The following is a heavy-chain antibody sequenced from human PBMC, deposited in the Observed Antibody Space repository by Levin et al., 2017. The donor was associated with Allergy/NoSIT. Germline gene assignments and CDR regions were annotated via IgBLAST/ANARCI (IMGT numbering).Heavy chain of an antibody. CDR1: AFTFSTYA. CDR2: ISYDGTNK. V-gene: IGHV3-30-3*01. J-gene: IGHJ3*02. CDR3: ARGHGDYNGVGFDI. D-gene: IGHD4-17*01. Sequence: GESLKISCAASAFTFSTYAFHWVRQAPGKGLEWVALISYDGTNKYYADSVRGRFTISRDTSKNTLYLQMNSLRAEDTAVYYCARGHGDYNGVGFDIWGQGAMVTVSS.